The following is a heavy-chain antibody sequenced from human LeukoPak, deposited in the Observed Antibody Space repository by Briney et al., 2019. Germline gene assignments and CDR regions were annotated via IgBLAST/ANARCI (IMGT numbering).Heavy chain of an antibody. CDR1: GFSFSRFG. Sequence: PGRSLRLSCAASGFSFSRFGMHWVRQAPGKGLEWVAFIRYDGNEQSYADSVKGRATISRDDSKDTLYLQMNNLRPEDTAVYYCAKHSTIRDCFYMDVWGTGTTVTVSS. D-gene: IGHD1-26*01. J-gene: IGHJ6*03. V-gene: IGHV3-30*02. CDR2: IRYDGNEQ. CDR3: AKHSTIRDCFYMDV.